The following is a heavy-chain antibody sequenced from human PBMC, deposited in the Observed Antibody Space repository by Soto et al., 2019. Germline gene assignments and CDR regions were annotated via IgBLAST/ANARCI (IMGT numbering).Heavy chain of an antibody. CDR2: IHHSGRT. D-gene: IGHD2-8*02. Sequence: SETLSLTCAASGGSISTYYWNWIRQTPGKGLEWIGYIHHSGRTNYNPSLRSRVTISVDTSKNQFSLKLTSVTAADTAVFYCARDKITGLFDYWGQGTLVTVSS. V-gene: IGHV4-59*12. CDR1: GGSISTYY. CDR3: ARDKITGLFDY. J-gene: IGHJ4*02.